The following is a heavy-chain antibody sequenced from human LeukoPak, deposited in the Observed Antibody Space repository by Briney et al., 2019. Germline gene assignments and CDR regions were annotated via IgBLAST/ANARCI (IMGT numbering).Heavy chain of an antibody. V-gene: IGHV4-31*03. J-gene: IGHJ3*02. CDR2: IYYSGST. CDR1: GGSISSGGYY. D-gene: IGHD3-22*01. CDR3: ARDRGPLGYYDSSGYDI. Sequence: SQTLSLTCTVSGGSISSGGYYWSWIRQHPGKGLEWIGYIYYSGSTYYNPSLKSRVTISVEPSKTQFSLKLSSVTAADTAVYYCARDRGPLGYYDSSGYDIWGQGTMVTVSS.